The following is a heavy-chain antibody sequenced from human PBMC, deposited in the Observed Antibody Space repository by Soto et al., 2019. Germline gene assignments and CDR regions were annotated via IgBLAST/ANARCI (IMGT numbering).Heavy chain of an antibody. V-gene: IGHV4-34*01. CDR1: GGSFSGYY. D-gene: IGHD2-15*01. J-gene: IGHJ4*02. Sequence: SETLSLTCAVYGGSFSGYYWSWIRQPPGKGLEWIGEINHSGSTNYNPSLKSRVTISVDTSKNQFSLKLSSVTAADTAVYYCARLGYCSGGSCYRSNYWGQGTLVTVSS. CDR2: INHSGST. CDR3: ARLGYCSGGSCYRSNY.